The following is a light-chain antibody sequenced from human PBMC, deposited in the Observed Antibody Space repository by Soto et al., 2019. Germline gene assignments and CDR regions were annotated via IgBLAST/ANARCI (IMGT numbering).Light chain of an antibody. V-gene: IGKV3-15*01. CDR1: QSISDT. Sequence: EIGMTQSPATLSVSPGGRATLSCRASQSISDTLAWYQQKPGQAPRLLIYGASTRVPGFPARFSGSGSGTDFTRSISSLQSEDFAVYYRQKFKCRPWTVGQGTKVDMK. CDR2: GAS. CDR3: QKFKCRPWT. J-gene: IGKJ1*01.